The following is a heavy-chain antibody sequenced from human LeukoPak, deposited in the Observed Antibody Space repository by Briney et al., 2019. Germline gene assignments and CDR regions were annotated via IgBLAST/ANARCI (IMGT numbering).Heavy chain of an antibody. J-gene: IGHJ5*02. V-gene: IGHV3-13*01. CDR2: IGTAGDT. CDR3: ARGRPITMVRAQEGWFDP. Sequence: GSLRLSCAASGFTFSSYDMHWVRQATGKGLEWVSAIGTAGDTYYPGSVKGRFTISRENAKNSLYLQMNSLRAGDTAVYYCARGRPITMVRAQEGWFDPWGQGTLVTVSS. D-gene: IGHD3-10*01. CDR1: GFTFSSYD.